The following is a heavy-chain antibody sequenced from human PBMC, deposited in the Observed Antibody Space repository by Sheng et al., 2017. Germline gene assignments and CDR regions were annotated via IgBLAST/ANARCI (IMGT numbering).Heavy chain of an antibody. J-gene: IGHJ3*02. V-gene: IGHV4-34*01. CDR3: ARGRVLKRGYSYGYGSAAFDI. D-gene: IGHD5-18*01. Sequence: QVQLQQWGAGLLKPSETLSLTCAVYGGSFSGYYWSWIRQPPGKGLEWIGEINHSGSTNYNPSLKSRVTISVDTSKNQFSLKLSSVTAADTAVYYCARGRVLKRGYSYGYGSAAFDIWGQGTMVTV. CDR1: GGSFSGYY. CDR2: INHSGST.